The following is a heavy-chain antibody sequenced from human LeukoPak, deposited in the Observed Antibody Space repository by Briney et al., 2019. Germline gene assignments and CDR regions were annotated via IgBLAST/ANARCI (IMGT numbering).Heavy chain of an antibody. J-gene: IGHJ4*02. CDR1: GFTFSSYA. Sequence: GGSLRLSCAASGFTFSSYAMSWVRQAPGKGLERVSYLGPTSSTISYADSVRGRFTISRDNARNSLYLQMNSLRAEDTAIYYCARDVNHAFDYWGQGILVTVSS. CDR3: ARDVNHAFDY. D-gene: IGHD1-14*01. CDR2: LGPTSSTI. V-gene: IGHV3-48*01.